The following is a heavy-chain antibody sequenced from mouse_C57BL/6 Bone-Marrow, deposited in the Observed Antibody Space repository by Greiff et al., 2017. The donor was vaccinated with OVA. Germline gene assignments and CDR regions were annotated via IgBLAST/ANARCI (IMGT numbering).Heavy chain of an antibody. D-gene: IGHD3-3*01. CDR3: ARGGDWAMDY. CDR1: GYTFTSYG. Sequence: VKLLEPGAELVRPGASVKLSCKASGYTFTSYGISWVKQRPGQGLEWIGEIYPRSGNTNYNEKFKGKATLTADKSSSTAYMELRSLTSEDSAVYFCARGGDWAMDYWGQGTSVTVSA. CDR2: IYPRSGNT. V-gene: IGHV1-81*01. J-gene: IGHJ4*01.